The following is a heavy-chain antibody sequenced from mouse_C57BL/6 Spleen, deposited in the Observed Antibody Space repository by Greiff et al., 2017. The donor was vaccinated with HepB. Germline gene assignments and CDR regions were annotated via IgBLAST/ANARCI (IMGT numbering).Heavy chain of an antibody. D-gene: IGHD1-1*01. J-gene: IGHJ3*01. Sequence: DVQLVESGGGLVKPGGSLKLSCAASGFTFSDYGMHWVRQAPEKGLEWVAYISSGSSTIYYADTVKGRSTISRDNAKNTPFLQMTSLRSEDTAMYYCARPGITTVVARWDGNWFACWGQGTLVTVSA. CDR2: ISSGSSTI. CDR1: GFTFSDYG. CDR3: ARPGITTVVARWDGNWFAC. V-gene: IGHV5-17*01.